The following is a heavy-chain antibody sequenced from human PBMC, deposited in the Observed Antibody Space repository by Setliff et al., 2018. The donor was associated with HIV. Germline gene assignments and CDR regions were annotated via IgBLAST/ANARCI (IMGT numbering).Heavy chain of an antibody. CDR3: ATDDHCSGGSCLLTMDY. Sequence: ASVKVSCKASGGTFSTHVISWVRQAPGQGLEWIGGIIPMFSTVNYAKKYQGRVTITTDESTTTAYMELTSLRSEDTAVYYCATDDHCSGGSCLLTMDYWGLGTLVTVSS. V-gene: IGHV1-69*05. CDR1: GGTFSTHV. D-gene: IGHD2-15*01. CDR2: IIPMFSTV. J-gene: IGHJ4*02.